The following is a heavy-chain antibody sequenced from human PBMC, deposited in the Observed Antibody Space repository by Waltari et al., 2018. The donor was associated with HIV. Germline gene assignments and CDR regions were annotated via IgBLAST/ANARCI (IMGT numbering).Heavy chain of an antibody. V-gene: IGHV4-30-2*06. CDR2: VNHPGGT. D-gene: IGHD1-26*01. Sequence: QLPLQESGSGLVKPPQTLSLTCIVSGGSVISNGYSWSWIRQSAGKGLEWIGYVNHPGGTFYRSSLRSRVTISIDTTKNEFSLKLTSVTAADTAVYFCGRLGFRSGHDPWGQGTLVIVSS. CDR1: GGSVISNGYS. J-gene: IGHJ5*02. CDR3: GRLGFRSGHDP.